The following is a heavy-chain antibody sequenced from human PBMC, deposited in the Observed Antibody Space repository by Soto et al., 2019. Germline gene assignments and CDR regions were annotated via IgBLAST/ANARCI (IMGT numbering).Heavy chain of an antibody. D-gene: IGHD6-13*01. CDR2: INPNSGGT. CDR1: GYTFTGYY. V-gene: IGHV1-2*04. J-gene: IGHJ6*02. Sequence: GDSVKVYCKASGYTFTGYYMHWVRQAPGQGLEWMGWINPNSGGTNYAQKFQGWVSMTRDTSIGTAYMELSRLRSDDTAVYYCARDSFIAAAGNSYGMHVWGQGTSVTGSS. CDR3: ARDSFIAAAGNSYGMHV.